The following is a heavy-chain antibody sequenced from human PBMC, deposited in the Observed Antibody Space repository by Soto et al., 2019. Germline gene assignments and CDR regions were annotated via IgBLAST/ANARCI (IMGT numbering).Heavy chain of an antibody. CDR1: GFTFSSYG. CDR3: ARERVYGSGSYSKGSYYYYYGMDV. D-gene: IGHD3-10*01. J-gene: IGHJ6*02. CDR2: IWYDGSNK. V-gene: IGHV3-33*01. Sequence: PGGSLRLSCAASGFTFSSYGMHWVRQAPGKGLEWVAVIWYDGSNKYYADSVKGRFTISRDNSKNTLYLQMNSLRAEDTAVYYCARERVYGSGSYSKGSYYYYYGMDVWGQGTTVTVSS.